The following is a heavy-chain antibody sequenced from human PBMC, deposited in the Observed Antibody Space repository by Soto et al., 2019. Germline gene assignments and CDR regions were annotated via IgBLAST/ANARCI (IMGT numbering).Heavy chain of an antibody. CDR2: IKHSGST. V-gene: IGHV4-34*01. J-gene: IGHJ6*02. D-gene: IGHD6-13*01. CDR1: GGSFSGYY. CDR3: ARAKATAATFRDYYYGMDV. Sequence: QVQLQQWGAGLLKPSETLSLTCAVYGGSFSGYYWNWIRQPPGKGLEWIGEIKHSGSTDYNPSLKCRVTISVDTSKNQFSLKLTSVTAADTAVYYCARAKATAATFRDYYYGMDVWGQGTTVTVSS.